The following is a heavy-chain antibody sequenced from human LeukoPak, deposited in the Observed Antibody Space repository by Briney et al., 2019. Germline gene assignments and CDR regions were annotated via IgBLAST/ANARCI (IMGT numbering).Heavy chain of an antibody. V-gene: IGHV3-23*01. Sequence: GGSLRLSCAASGFTFSSYAMSWVRQAPGKGLEWVSAISGSGGSTYYADSVKGRFTISRDNSKNTLYLQMNSLRVEDTAVYYCARLSTVDWFDPWGQGTLVTVSP. CDR2: ISGSGGST. J-gene: IGHJ5*02. D-gene: IGHD4-17*01. CDR3: ARLSTVDWFDP. CDR1: GFTFSSYA.